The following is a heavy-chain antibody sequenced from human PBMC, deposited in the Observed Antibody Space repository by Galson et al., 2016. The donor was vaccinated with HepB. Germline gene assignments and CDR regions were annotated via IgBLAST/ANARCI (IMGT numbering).Heavy chain of an antibody. V-gene: IGHV1-18*04. CDR2: ISAYNGNT. J-gene: IGHJ6*04. D-gene: IGHD2-21*01. CDR1: GYTFSTYA. Sequence: SVKVSCKASGYTFSTYAFNWVRQAPGQGLQWMGWISAYNGNTNYAQKFQDRVSMTTDTSTNTAYMALKSLTSDDTAVYYCASFHSISYYYGLDVWGKGTTVTVSS. CDR3: ASFHSISYYYGLDV.